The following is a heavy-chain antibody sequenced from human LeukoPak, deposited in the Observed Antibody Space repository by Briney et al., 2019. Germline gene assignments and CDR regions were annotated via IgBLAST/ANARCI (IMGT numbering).Heavy chain of an antibody. CDR3: ATYYYGSGPYYYYMDV. J-gene: IGHJ6*03. CDR2: IYYSGST. Sequence: SETLSLTCTVSGGSISSYYWSWIRQPPGKGLEWIGYIYYSGSTNYNPSLKSRVAISVDTSKNQFSLKLSSVTAADTAVYYCATYYYGSGPYYYYMDVWGKGTTVTVSS. D-gene: IGHD3-10*01. V-gene: IGHV4-59*01. CDR1: GGSISSYY.